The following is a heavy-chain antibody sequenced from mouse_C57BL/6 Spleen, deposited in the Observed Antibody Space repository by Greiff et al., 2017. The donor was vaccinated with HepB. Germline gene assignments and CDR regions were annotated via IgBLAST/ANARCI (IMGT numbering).Heavy chain of an antibody. CDR3: GRRARNGSSHALDL. D-gene: IGHD1-1*01. Sequence: QVTLKVSGPGILQSSQTLSLTCSFSGFSLSTSGMGVSWIRQPSGKGLEWLAHIYWDDDKRYNPSLKSRLTISKDTSSNQVFLKSTSADNADTATCYCGRRARNGSSHALDLWGKGTSVTVSS. CDR2: IYWDDDK. J-gene: IGHJ4*01. V-gene: IGHV8-12*01. CDR1: GFSLSTSGMG.